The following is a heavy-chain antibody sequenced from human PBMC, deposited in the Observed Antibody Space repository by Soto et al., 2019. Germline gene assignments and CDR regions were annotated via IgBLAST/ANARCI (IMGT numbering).Heavy chain of an antibody. CDR1: VYTFTSYG. CDR2: ISAYNGNT. D-gene: IGHD6-19*01. V-gene: IGHV1-18*01. J-gene: IGHJ4*02. CDR3: AREAYSSGWYINYFDY. Sequence: GXSVKGSCKASVYTFTSYGISWVRQAPGQGLEWMGWISAYNGNTNYAQKLQGRVTMTTDTSTSTAYMELRSLRSDDTAVYYCAREAYSSGWYINYFDYWGQGPLVTVSS.